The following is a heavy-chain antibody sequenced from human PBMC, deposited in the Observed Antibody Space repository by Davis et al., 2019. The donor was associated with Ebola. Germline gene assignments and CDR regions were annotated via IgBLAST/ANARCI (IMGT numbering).Heavy chain of an antibody. J-gene: IGHJ4*02. V-gene: IGHV4-59*01. Sequence: MPSETLSLTCTVSGVSITDYYWSWIRQPPGKGLEWIGYLFNNGDTDYNPSLKSRVTLTLDTSKNQFSLKLSSVTAADTAVYYCARTSSWYYFDYWGQGTLVTVSS. CDR1: GVSITDYY. CDR2: LFNNGDT. D-gene: IGHD6-13*01. CDR3: ARTSSWYYFDY.